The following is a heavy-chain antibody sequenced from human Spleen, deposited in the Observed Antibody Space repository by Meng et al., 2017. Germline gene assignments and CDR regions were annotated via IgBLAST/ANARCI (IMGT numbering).Heavy chain of an antibody. CDR1: GFTFDDYA. CDR3: AKDNGYYFDY. J-gene: IGHJ4*02. V-gene: IGHV3-9*01. CDR2: ISWNSGSI. Sequence: SLKISCAASGFTFDDYAMHWVRQAPGKGLEWVSGISWNSGSIYYADSVKGRFTISRDDAKNSLYLQMNSLRAEDTALYYCAKDNGYYFDYWGQGTLVTFPS.